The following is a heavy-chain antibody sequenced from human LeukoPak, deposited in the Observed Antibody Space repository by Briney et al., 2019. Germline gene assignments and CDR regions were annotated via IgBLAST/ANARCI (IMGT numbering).Heavy chain of an antibody. V-gene: IGHV3-30*18. CDR3: AKGNLAYYDILTGPYYYYYGMDV. CDR1: GFTFSSYG. J-gene: IGHJ6*02. CDR2: ISYDGSNK. Sequence: HPGGSLRLSCAASGFTFSSYGMHWVRQAPGKGLEWVAVISYDGSNKYYADSVKGRFTISRDNSKNTLYLQMNSLRAEDTAVYYCAKGNLAYYDILTGPYYYYYGMDVWGQGTTVTVSS. D-gene: IGHD3-9*01.